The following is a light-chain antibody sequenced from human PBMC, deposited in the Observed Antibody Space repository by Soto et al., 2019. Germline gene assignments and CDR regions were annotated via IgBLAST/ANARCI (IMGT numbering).Light chain of an antibody. CDR2: GAS. CDR3: QYYGSSVT. Sequence: IVLTQSPGTLSLSPGARAPLSCRASQTVSSNFLAWYQEKPGQGPRLLIYGASTRATGGIADRFSGSGSGTDFTLTISRLEPEDFAVYYCQYYGSSVTFAGGTKVDIK. V-gene: IGKV3-20*01. CDR1: QTVSSNF. J-gene: IGKJ4*01.